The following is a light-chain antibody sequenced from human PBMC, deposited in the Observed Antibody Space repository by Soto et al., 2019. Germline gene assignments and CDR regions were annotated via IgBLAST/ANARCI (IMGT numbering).Light chain of an antibody. Sequence: QSVLTQPPSASGTPGQRVTISCSGSSSNIGSHTVNWYQQLPGTAPKLLIYSNNQWPSGVPDRFSGSKSGTSASLAISGLQSEDEADYYCAAWDDSLNAWVFGGGTKLTVL. J-gene: IGLJ3*02. CDR3: AAWDDSLNAWV. CDR1: SSNIGSHT. CDR2: SNN. V-gene: IGLV1-44*01.